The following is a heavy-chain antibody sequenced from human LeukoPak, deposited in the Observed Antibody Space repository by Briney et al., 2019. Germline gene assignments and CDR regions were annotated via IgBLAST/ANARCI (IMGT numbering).Heavy chain of an antibody. Sequence: ASVKVSCMAPGYTFTGYYMHWVRQAPGQGLEWMGWINPNSGGTNYAQKFQGRVTMTRDTSISTAYMELSRLRSDDTAVYYCARDYDSSGYYLYYYCGMDVWGQGTTVTVSS. CDR2: INPNSGGT. V-gene: IGHV1-2*02. CDR1: GYTFTGYY. J-gene: IGHJ6*02. D-gene: IGHD3-22*01. CDR3: ARDYDSSGYYLYYYCGMDV.